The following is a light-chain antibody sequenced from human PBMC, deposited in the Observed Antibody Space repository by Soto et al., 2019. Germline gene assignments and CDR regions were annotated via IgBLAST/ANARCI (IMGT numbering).Light chain of an antibody. V-gene: IGKV3-20*01. Sequence: QSPGSLSLSPGERATLSCRASQSVDNNYLAWYQQKPGQAPRLLIYGASTRATGIPNRFSGSGSGTDFTLTISRLEPEDFAVYFCQQYGTSPGLFTFGPGTKVDIK. CDR2: GAS. J-gene: IGKJ3*01. CDR1: QSVDNNY. CDR3: QQYGTSPGLFT.